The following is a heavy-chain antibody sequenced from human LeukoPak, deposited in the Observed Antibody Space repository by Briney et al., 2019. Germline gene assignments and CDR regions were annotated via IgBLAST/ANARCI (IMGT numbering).Heavy chain of an antibody. CDR2: IIPIFGTA. Sequence: SVKVSCKASGGTFSSYAISWVRQAPGQGLEWMGGIIPIFGTANYAQKFQGRVTITADESTSTAYMELSSLRSEDTAVYYSAREYYDYVWGSYRPLSFDYWGQGTLVTVSS. CDR1: GGTFSSYA. CDR3: AREYYDYVWGSYRPLSFDY. D-gene: IGHD3-16*02. J-gene: IGHJ4*02. V-gene: IGHV1-69*13.